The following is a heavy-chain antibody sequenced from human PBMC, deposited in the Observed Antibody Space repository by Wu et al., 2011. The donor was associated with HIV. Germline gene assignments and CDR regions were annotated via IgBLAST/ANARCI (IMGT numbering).Heavy chain of an antibody. V-gene: IGHV1-69*05. D-gene: IGHD2/OR15-2a*01. J-gene: IGHJ6*02. CDR3: ARGLYGPTSRGYGMDV. Sequence: TKYAQKFQGRVTITTDESTSTAYMELSSLRSEDTAVYYCARGLYGPTSRGYGMDVWGQGTTFTVSS. CDR2: T.